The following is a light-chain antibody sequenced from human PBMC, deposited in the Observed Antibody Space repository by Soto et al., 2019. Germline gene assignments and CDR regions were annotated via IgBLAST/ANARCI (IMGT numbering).Light chain of an antibody. V-gene: IGKV1-5*01. J-gene: IGKJ2*01. CDR2: GGS. CDR1: RSITSW. CDR3: HQYNTYPYT. Sequence: DIQMTQSPSTLSASVGDRVTITCRASRSITSWLAWYQQKPGQAPKLLIYGGSNLESGVPSRFSGSGSGTELTLTINSLQPDDVATYYCHQYNTYPYTFGQGTKLEI.